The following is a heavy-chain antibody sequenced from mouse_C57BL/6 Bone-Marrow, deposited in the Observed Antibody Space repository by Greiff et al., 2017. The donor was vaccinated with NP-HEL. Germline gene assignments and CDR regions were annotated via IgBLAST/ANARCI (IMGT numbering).Heavy chain of an antibody. CDR1: GYSFTDYN. D-gene: IGHD1-1*01. CDR2: INPNYGTT. V-gene: IGHV1-39*01. J-gene: IGHJ1*03. CDR3: ALNYNGSSLWYFDV. Sequence: VQLQQSGPELVKPGASVKISCKASGYSFTDYNMNWVKQSNGKSLEWIGVINPNYGTTSYNQKFKGKATLTVDQSSSTAYMQLNSLTSEDSAVYDCALNYNGSSLWYFDVWGTGTTVTVSS.